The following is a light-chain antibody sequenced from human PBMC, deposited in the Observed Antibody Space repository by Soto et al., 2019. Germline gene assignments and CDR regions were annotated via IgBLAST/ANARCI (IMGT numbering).Light chain of an antibody. CDR3: QQFQKWAVT. CDR2: GAS. CDR1: ESASSN. Sequence: EIVMTQSPATVSVSPGERATLSCRASESASSNLAWYQQKPGQAPRLLIYGASTRATGIPARFSGSGSGTAFPLTISRLQSEDFEVYYCQQFQKWAVTFGGGTNVEIK. J-gene: IGKJ4*01. V-gene: IGKV3-15*01.